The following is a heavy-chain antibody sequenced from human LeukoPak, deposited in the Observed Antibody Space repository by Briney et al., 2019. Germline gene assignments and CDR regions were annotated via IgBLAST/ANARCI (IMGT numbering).Heavy chain of an antibody. D-gene: IGHD6-13*01. CDR2: INHSGST. V-gene: IGHV4-34*01. J-gene: IGHJ6*03. CDR3: ARGLGNSSPKRHRYMDV. Sequence: SETLSLTCAVYGGSFSGYYWSWIRQPPGKGLEWIGEINHSGSTNYNPSLKSRVTISVDTSKNQFSLKLSSVTAADTAVYYCARGLGNSSPKRHRYMDVWGKGTTVTVSS. CDR1: GGSFSGYY.